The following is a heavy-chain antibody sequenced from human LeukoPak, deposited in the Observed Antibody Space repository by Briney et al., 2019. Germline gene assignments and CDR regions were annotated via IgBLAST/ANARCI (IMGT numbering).Heavy chain of an antibody. CDR2: INHSGST. J-gene: IGHJ6*03. CDR1: GGSFSGYY. V-gene: IGHV4-34*01. D-gene: IGHD1-1*01. Sequence: SETLSLTCAVYGGSFSGYYWSWIRQPPGRGLEWIGEINHSGSTNYNPSLKSRVTISVDTSKNQFSLKLSSVTAADTAMYYCAREKIGTGTILGKDYYYMDVWGKGTTVTVSS. CDR3: AREKIGTGTILGKDYYYMDV.